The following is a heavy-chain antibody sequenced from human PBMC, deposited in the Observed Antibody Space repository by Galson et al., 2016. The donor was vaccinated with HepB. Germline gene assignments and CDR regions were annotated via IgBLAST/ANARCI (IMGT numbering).Heavy chain of an antibody. CDR3: ARFRPLTSHYGNTEQLEH. D-gene: IGHD3-10*01. CDR1: GFTSSESG. Sequence: SLRLSCAASGFTSSESGIHWVRQASGKGLEWIGRIRDIGNSYATAYAASVEGRFTISRDDSKNTAYLRMNSLKTEDTAVYYCARFRPLTSHYGNTEQLEHWGQGTLVTVSS. CDR2: IRDIGNSYAT. J-gene: IGHJ5*02. V-gene: IGHV3-73*01.